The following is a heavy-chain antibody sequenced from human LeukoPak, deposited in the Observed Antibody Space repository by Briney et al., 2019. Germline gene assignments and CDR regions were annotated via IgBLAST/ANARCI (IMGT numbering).Heavy chain of an antibody. CDR3: ARDLRGYSYGYDY. D-gene: IGHD5-18*01. CDR1: EYTFTNYD. Sequence: ASVKVSCKASEYTFTNYDINWVRQATGQGREWVGWVNPHSGNTGYAQKFQGRVTMTRNTSISTAYMELSSLRSEDTAVYYCARDLRGYSYGYDYWGQGTLVSVSS. J-gene: IGHJ4*02. V-gene: IGHV1-8*01. CDR2: VNPHSGNT.